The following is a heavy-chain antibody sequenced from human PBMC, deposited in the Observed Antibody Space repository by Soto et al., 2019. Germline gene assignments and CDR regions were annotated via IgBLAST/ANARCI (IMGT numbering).Heavy chain of an antibody. J-gene: IGHJ4*02. CDR2: IIPISGTT. CDR3: ASYSSRWYDS. Sequence: QVQLVQSGVEVKKPGSSVKVSCKASGGTFSNYGLSWVRQAPGQGLEWMGGIIPISGTTNYAQKFRGRVTITADESTGTAYMVLGSLKSDDTAVYYCASYSSRWYDSWGQGTLVTVSS. CDR1: GGTFSNYG. D-gene: IGHD6-13*01. V-gene: IGHV1-69*01.